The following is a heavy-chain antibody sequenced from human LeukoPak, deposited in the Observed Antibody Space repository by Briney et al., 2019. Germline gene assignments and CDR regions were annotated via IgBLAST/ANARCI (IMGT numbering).Heavy chain of an antibody. V-gene: IGHV4-59*08. CDR3: ATRLGYGWFDP. Sequence: PSETLSLTCTVSGGSISSYYWSWIRQPPGKGLEWIGYIFNDGSTNYNPSLKSRVTISVDTSKNQLSLKLTSVTAADTAVYYCATRLGYGWFDPWGQGTLVTVSS. J-gene: IGHJ5*02. D-gene: IGHD1-1*01. CDR1: GGSISSYY. CDR2: IFNDGST.